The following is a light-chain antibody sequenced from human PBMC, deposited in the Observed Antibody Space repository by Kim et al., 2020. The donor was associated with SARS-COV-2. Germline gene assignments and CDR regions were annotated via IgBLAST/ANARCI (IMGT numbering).Light chain of an antibody. CDR2: QVT. J-gene: IGLJ2*01. V-gene: IGLV2-23*02. CDR3: CSYGGTVTFDVI. Sequence: SSTVSCTGTSSNVGNYNFVSWYQQLPGKAPKLLIYQVTKRPSGVSNRFSGSKSGNTASLTISGLQAEDEADYYCCSYGGTVTFDVIFGGGTQLTVL. CDR1: SSNVGNYNF.